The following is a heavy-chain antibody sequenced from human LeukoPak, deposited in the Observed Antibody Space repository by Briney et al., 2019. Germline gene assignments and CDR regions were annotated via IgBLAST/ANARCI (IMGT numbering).Heavy chain of an antibody. D-gene: IGHD6-19*01. CDR1: GFSLRTYW. V-gene: IGHV3-74*03. CDR3: AKIAVAGYDFDC. Sequence: GGSLRLSCAASGFSLRTYWMHWVRQVPGKGLVWVSRINSDGSSTAYTDSVKGRFTISKDNAKNTLYLQMNSMRVEDTAVYYCAKIAVAGYDFDCWGQGTLVTVSS. J-gene: IGHJ4*02. CDR2: INSDGSST.